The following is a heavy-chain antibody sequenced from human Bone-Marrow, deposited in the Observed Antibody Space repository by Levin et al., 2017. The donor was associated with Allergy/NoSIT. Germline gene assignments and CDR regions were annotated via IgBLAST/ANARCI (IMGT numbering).Heavy chain of an antibody. CDR2: IYPGDSET. Sequence: GESLKISCKAVGYSFSSYWIGWVRRVPGKGLEWMGIIYPGDSETRYNPSFEGQVTISADKSLNTAYLQWRSVQASDTAIYYCARQKSRGWRDDGFDIWGQGTMVTVSS. D-gene: IGHD6-19*01. J-gene: IGHJ3*02. V-gene: IGHV5-51*01. CDR1: GYSFSSYW. CDR3: ARQKSRGWRDDGFDI.